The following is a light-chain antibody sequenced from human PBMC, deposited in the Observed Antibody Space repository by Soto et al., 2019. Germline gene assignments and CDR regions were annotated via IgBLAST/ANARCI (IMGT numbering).Light chain of an antibody. J-gene: IGKJ1*01. CDR1: QSFTSTS. CDR2: GAS. CDR3: QQYDRLLRT. V-gene: IGKV3-20*01. Sequence: EIVLTQSPGTLSLSPGERATLSCRASQSFTSTSLAWYQQKPGQAPRLLISGASRRAAGIPDRFSGSGSGTAFTLTISRLESEDIAFYFRQQYDRLLRTFGQGTRVEIK.